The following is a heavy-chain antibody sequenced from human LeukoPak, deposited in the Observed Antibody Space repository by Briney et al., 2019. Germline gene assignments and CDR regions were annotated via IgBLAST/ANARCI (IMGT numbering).Heavy chain of an antibody. CDR3: ARVILRGGQDGFDI. Sequence: ASVKVSCKASGYTFTSYGISWVRQAPGQGLEWMGWISAYDGNTNYAQKFQGRVSMATDTSTSTAYMELRSLRSDDTAVFYCARVILRGGQDGFDIWGQXTMVTVSS. CDR2: ISAYDGNT. CDR1: GYTFTSYG. J-gene: IGHJ3*02. V-gene: IGHV1-18*01. D-gene: IGHD2-21*02.